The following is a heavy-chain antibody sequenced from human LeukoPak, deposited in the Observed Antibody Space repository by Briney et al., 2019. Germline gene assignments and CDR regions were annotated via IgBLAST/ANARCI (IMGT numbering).Heavy chain of an antibody. V-gene: IGHV3-7*05. CDR1: GFTLSSYW. D-gene: IGHD3-22*01. CDR3: AKSNYFDSGGYYFFDY. Sequence: HPGGSLRLSCAASGFTLSSYWMSWVRQAPGKGLEWVANIKQDGSEKYYVDSVKGRFTISRDNSKNTLYLQMNSLRAEDTAVYYCAKSNYFDSGGYYFFDYWGQGTLVTVSS. J-gene: IGHJ4*02. CDR2: IKQDGSEK.